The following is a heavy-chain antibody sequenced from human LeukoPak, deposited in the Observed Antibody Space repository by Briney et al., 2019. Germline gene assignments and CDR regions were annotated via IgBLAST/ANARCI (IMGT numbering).Heavy chain of an antibody. V-gene: IGHV3-30*04. J-gene: IGHJ4*02. CDR1: GFTFGDYA. CDR3: ASVTDTAMVGAFDY. D-gene: IGHD5-18*01. Sequence: SGGSLRLSCTASGFTFGDYAMSWVRQAPGKGLEWVAVISYDGSNKYYADSVKGRFTISRDNSKNTLYLQMNSLRAEDTAVYYCASVTDTAMVGAFDYWGQGTLVTVSS. CDR2: ISYDGSNK.